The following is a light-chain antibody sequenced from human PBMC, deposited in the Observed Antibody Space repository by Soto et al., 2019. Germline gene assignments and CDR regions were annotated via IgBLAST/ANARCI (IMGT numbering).Light chain of an antibody. CDR3: QQYGSSQIT. Sequence: EIVLTQSPGTLSLSPGERATLSCRASQSVRSSYLAWYQQRPGQAPRLLIYDASSRATGIPDRFSGSGAGTDFPLTISRLEPEDFAVYYCQQYGSSQITFGQGTRLEIK. V-gene: IGKV3-20*01. J-gene: IGKJ5*01. CDR2: DAS. CDR1: QSVRSSY.